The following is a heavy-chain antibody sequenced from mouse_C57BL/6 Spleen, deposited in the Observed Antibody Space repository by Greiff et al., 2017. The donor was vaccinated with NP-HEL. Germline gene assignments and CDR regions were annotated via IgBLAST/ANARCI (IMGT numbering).Heavy chain of an antibody. D-gene: IGHD1-1*01. V-gene: IGHV1-26*01. J-gene: IGHJ4*01. CDR1: GYTFTDYY. CDR3: ARPDYGSSYLYAMDY. CDR2: INPNNGGT. Sequence: VQLQQSGPELVKPGASVKISCKASGYTFTDYYMNWVKQSHGKSLEWIGDINPNNGGTSYNQKFKGKATLTVDKSSSTAYMELRSLTSEDSAVYYCARPDYGSSYLYAMDYWGQGTSVTVSS.